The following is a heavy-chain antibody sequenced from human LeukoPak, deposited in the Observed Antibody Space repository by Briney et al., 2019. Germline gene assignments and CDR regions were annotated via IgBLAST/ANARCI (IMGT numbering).Heavy chain of an antibody. CDR2: INPNSGGT. V-gene: IGHV1-2*02. CDR1: GYTFTSYG. Sequence: GASVKVSCKASGYTFTSYGISWVRQAPGQGLEWMGWINPNSGGTNYAQKFRGRVTMTRDTSISTAYMELSRLRSDDTAVYYCARDSSISYYYYYMDVWGKGTTVTVSS. CDR3: ARDSSISYYYYYMDV. D-gene: IGHD3-3*01. J-gene: IGHJ6*03.